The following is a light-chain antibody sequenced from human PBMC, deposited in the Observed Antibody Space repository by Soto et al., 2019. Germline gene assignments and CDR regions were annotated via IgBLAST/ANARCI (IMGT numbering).Light chain of an antibody. V-gene: IGLV3-21*04. Sequence: SYELTQPPSVSVAPGKTARISCGGNNIGSKSGNWYQRKPGQAPVLVIYSDPDLPSVLPERFSGSNSGNTATLTISRVEDGDEADYYCQVWDSSSAHVVFGGGTKLTVL. CDR2: SDP. CDR1: NIGSKS. J-gene: IGLJ2*01. CDR3: QVWDSSSAHVV.